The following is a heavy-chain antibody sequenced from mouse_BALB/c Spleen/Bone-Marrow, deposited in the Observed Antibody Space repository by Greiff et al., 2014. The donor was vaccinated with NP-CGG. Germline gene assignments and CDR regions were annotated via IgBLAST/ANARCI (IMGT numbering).Heavy chain of an antibody. Sequence: VQLQQSGGGLVQPGGSLKLSCVASGFTFSSYGMSWVRQTPDKRLELVATINNNGGSTYYPDSVKGQFTISRDNAKNTLYLQMSSLKSEDTAMYYCARVYGWYFDVWGAGTTVTASS. D-gene: IGHD1-1*01. CDR1: GFTFSSYG. V-gene: IGHV5-6-3*01. J-gene: IGHJ1*01. CDR2: INNNGGST. CDR3: ARVYGWYFDV.